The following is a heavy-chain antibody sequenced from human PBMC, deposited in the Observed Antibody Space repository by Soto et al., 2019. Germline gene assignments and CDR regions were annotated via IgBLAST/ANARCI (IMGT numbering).Heavy chain of an antibody. V-gene: IGHV1-8*01. CDR3: AREWSAAGHFYGMDV. D-gene: IGHD6-13*01. J-gene: IGHJ6*02. Sequence: GASVKVSCKTSGYTFTSYDINWVRQAPGQGLEWVGWMNTNSDDTRSAQKFRGRLTLTRDKSVRAVYMKLSNLRPDDTAVYYCAREWSAAGHFYGMDVWGQGTTVTVSS. CDR2: MNTNSDDT. CDR1: GYTFTSYD.